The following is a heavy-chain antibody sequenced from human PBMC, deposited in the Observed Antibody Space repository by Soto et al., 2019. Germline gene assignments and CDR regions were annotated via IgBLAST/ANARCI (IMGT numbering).Heavy chain of an antibody. CDR3: TTVSYVLRSLDYLLIHP. J-gene: IGHJ5*02. D-gene: IGHD3-3*01. CDR2: IKSKTDGGTT. V-gene: IGHV3-15*01. Sequence: WGSLRLSCAASGFTFKIAWMSWVRQAPGKGLEWVGHIKSKTDGGTTDYAAPVKGRFTISRDDSKNTLYLQMSSLEADDTAVYYCTTVSYVLRSLDYLLIHPWGQGTLVTVSS. CDR1: GFTFKIAW.